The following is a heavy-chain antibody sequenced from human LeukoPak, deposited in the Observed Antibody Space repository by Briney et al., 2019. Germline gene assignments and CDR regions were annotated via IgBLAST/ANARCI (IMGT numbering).Heavy chain of an antibody. CDR2: ISYIGST. Sequence: SETLSLTCAVSDDSFSSHYWTWIRQPPGKGLEWIGYISYIGSTNYNPSLKSRVAISIDTSRNQFSLRLSSVTAADTAVYYCARDLVTVTKGFDIWGQGTMVSVSS. D-gene: IGHD4-17*01. V-gene: IGHV4-59*11. CDR3: ARDLVTVTKGFDI. CDR1: DDSFSSHY. J-gene: IGHJ3*02.